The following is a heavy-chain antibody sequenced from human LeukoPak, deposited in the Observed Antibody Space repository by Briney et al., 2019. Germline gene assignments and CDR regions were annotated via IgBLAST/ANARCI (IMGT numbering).Heavy chain of an antibody. CDR3: AKFDAEYTGSYSYYYYMDV. J-gene: IGHJ6*03. D-gene: IGHD1-26*01. Sequence: GGSLRLSCAASGFTFSSYWMSWVRQAPGKGLEWVSGISGSGGNTYYRDSVKGRFTISRDNFKNTLHLQMNSLRAEDTAVYYCAKFDAEYTGSYSYYYYMDVWGKGTTVTVSS. CDR2: ISGSGGNT. V-gene: IGHV3-23*01. CDR1: GFTFSSYW.